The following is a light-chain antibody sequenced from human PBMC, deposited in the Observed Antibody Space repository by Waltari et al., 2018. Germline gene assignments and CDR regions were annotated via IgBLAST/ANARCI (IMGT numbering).Light chain of an antibody. CDR1: QGISNY. CDR2: AAS. Sequence: IQLTHSPSSLSASVGDRVTITCRASQGISNYLAWSQQKAGTAPKLLIYAASTLQSGVPSRFSGSGSGKDFTLTISSLQPEDFASYYCQQLNSYQWTFGQGTKVEIK. V-gene: IGKV1-9*01. CDR3: QQLNSYQWT. J-gene: IGKJ1*01.